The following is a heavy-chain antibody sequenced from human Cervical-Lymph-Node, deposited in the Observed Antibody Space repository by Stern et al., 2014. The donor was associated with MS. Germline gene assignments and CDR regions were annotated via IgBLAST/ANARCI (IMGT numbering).Heavy chain of an antibody. J-gene: IGHJ4*02. CDR3: ARDFTVAGSFDY. CDR2: IDHSETT. CDR1: GASISSGDYY. V-gene: IGHV4-30-4*01. Sequence: QVQLQESGPELVKPSQTLSLTCTVSGASISSGDYYWSWIRQPPAKGLAWIGYIDHSETTYYSPSLKSRLAISIDTSKNQFSLRLTSVTAADTAVYYCARDFTVAGSFDYWGQGTLVTVSS. D-gene: IGHD6-19*01.